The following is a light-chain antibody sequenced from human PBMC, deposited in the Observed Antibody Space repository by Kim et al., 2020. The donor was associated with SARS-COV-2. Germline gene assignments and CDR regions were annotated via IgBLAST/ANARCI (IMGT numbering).Light chain of an antibody. CDR2: GAS. CDR3: QQYGSSPPYT. V-gene: IGKV3-20*01. Sequence: EIVLTQSPGTLSLPPGERATLSCRASQSVRSSYLAWYQQKPGQAPRLLIYGASSRATGIPDRFSGSGSGTDFTLTISRLEPEDFAVYYCQQYGSSPPYTFGQGTKLEI. CDR1: QSVRSSY. J-gene: IGKJ2*01.